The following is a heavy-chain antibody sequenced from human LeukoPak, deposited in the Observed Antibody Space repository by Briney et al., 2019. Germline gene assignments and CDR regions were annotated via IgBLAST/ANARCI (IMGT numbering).Heavy chain of an antibody. J-gene: IGHJ6*02. CDR1: GFTFSSYA. V-gene: IGHV3-23*01. Sequence: GGSLRLSCAASGFTFSSYAMSWVRQAPGKGLEWVSAISGSGGSTYYADSVKGRFTISRDNSKNTLYLQMNSLRAEDTAVYYCAKETAQSVPDYYGMDVWGQGTTVTVSS. CDR2: ISGSGGST. CDR3: AKETAQSVPDYYGMDV.